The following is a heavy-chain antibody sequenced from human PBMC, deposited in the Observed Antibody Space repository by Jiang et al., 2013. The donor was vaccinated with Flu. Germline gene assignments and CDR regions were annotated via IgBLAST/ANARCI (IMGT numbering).Heavy chain of an antibody. Sequence: EVKKPGSSVKVSCKASGGTFSSYAISWVRQAPGQGLEWMGGIIPIFGTANYAQKFQGRVTITADESTSTAYMELSSLRSEDTAVYYCARDLYYYGSGSIYYYYGMDVWGQGTTVTVSS. CDR3: ARDLYYYGSGSIYYYYGMDV. CDR2: IIPIFGTA. D-gene: IGHD3-10*01. V-gene: IGHV1-69*01. CDR1: GGTFSSYA. J-gene: IGHJ6*02.